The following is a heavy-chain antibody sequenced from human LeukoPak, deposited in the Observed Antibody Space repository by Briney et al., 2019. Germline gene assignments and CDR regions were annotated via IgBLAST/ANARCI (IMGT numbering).Heavy chain of an antibody. V-gene: IGHV3-21*04. CDR2: ISSSSSYI. D-gene: IGHD5-12*01. CDR1: EFTFSSYS. CDR3: AKGAYDYIEMGYFDY. Sequence: GGSLRLSGAASEFTFSSYSMNWVRQAPGKGLEWVSSISSSSSYIYYADSVKGRFTISRDNAKNSLYLQMNSLRTDDTAVYYCAKGAYDYIEMGYFDYWGQGTLVTVSS. J-gene: IGHJ4*02.